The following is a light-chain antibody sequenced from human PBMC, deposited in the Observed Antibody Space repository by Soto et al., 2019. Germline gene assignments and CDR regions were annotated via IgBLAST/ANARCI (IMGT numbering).Light chain of an antibody. Sequence: EIVMTQSPATLSVSPGERVTLSCRARQSVSSNLAWYQQKPGHAPRLLIYGASTRATGIPARFSGSGYGTDFTINISGLQYEDFGVYYCQQYNNWPLALGGGNKGEIK. CDR1: QSVSSN. CDR2: GAS. V-gene: IGKV3-15*01. J-gene: IGKJ4*01. CDR3: QQYNNWPLA.